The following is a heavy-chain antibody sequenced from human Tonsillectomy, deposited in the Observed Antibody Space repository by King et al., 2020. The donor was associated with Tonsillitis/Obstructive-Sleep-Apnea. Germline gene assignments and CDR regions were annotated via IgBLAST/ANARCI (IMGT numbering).Heavy chain of an antibody. J-gene: IGHJ4*02. CDR3: ATWAGNKVADD. V-gene: IGHV3-33*01. CDR2: IWDDGSNK. Sequence: VQLVESGGGVVQPGRSLRLSCAASGFTFNNYGMHWVRQAPGKGLEWVALIWDDGSNKYYADSVKGRFTISRDNSKNTLFLEMNSLRAEDTAVYYCATWAGNKVADDWGQGTMVTVSS. CDR1: GFTFNNYG. D-gene: IGHD3-10*01.